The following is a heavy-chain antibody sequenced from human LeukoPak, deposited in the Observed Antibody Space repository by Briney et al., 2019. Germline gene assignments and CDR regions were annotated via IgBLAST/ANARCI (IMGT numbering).Heavy chain of an antibody. J-gene: IGHJ4*02. CDR1: GYSISSGYY. V-gene: IGHV4-38-2*02. D-gene: IGHD3-22*01. Sequence: SETLYLTCTVSGYSISSGYYWGWIRQPPGKGLEWIGSIYHSGSTYYTPSLKSRVTISVDTSKNQFSLKLSSVTAADTAVYYCARDHGVTMIVVVGFDYWGQGTLVTVSS. CDR3: ARDHGVTMIVVVGFDY. CDR2: IYHSGST.